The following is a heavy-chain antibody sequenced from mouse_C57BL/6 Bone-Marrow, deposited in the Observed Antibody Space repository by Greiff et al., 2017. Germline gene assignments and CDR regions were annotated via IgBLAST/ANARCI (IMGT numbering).Heavy chain of an antibody. V-gene: IGHV1-76*01. J-gene: IGHJ3*01. CDR2: IYTGSGNT. CDR1: GYTFPDYY. D-gene: IGHD1-1*01. CDR3: ARPGYYGSSFAY. Sequence: QVQLQQSGAELVRPGASVKLSCKASGYTFPDYYINWVKQRPGPGLEWIARIYTGSGNTDYNEKFKGKATLTAEKSYSTAYMQLSLLTSDDSAVYMCARPGYYGSSFAYWGQGTLVTVSA.